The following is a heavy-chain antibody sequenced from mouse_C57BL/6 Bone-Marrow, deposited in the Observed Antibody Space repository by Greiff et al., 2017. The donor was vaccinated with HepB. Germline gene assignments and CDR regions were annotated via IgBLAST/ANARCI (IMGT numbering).Heavy chain of an antibody. Sequence: QVQLKQPGAELVRPGSSVKLSCKASGYTFTSYWMHWVKQRPIQGLEWIGNIDPSDSETHYNQKFKDKATLTVAKSSSTAYMQLSSLTSEDSAVYYCARVYEGDYWFGYWGQGTIVTVSA. CDR3: ARVYEGDYWFGY. D-gene: IGHD2-3*01. CDR2: IDPSDSET. CDR1: GYTFTSYW. J-gene: IGHJ3*01. V-gene: IGHV1-52*01.